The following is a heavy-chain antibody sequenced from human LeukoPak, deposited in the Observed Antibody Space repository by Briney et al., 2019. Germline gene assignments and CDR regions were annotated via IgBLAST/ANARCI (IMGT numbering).Heavy chain of an antibody. CDR2: ISGYNGKT. J-gene: IGHJ4*02. V-gene: IGHV1-18*03. D-gene: IGHD4-11*01. CDR3: ARDRVYDYSNPRGFDY. CDR1: GYPFTSFG. Sequence: ASVRVSCKAFGYPFTSFGISWVRQAPGQGLEWMGWISGYNGKTNYAQNLQGRVTMTTGTSTSTAYMDLGSLRSDDMAVYYCARDRVYDYSNPRGFDYWGQGTLVTVSS.